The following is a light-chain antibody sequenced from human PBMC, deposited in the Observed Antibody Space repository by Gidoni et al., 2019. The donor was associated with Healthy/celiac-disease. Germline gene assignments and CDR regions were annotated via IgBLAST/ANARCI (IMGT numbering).Light chain of an antibody. J-gene: IGKJ5*01. CDR3: QQYNTYSVT. Sequence: DIQMTQSPSTLSASVGDRVTITCRASQSISSWLAWYQQKPGKDPKLLIYKASSLESGVPSRFSGSGSGTEFTLTISSRQPDDFATYYCQQYNTYSVTFGQGTRLEIK. V-gene: IGKV1-5*03. CDR2: KAS. CDR1: QSISSW.